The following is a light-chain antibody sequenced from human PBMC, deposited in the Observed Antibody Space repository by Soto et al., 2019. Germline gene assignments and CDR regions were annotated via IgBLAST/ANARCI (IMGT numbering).Light chain of an antibody. V-gene: IGKV3-11*01. CDR2: DAS. CDR3: QQRRNWPPVT. J-gene: IGKJ4*01. CDR1: QSVSSY. Sequence: EIVLTQSPATLSLSPGARATLSCRASQSVSSYLAWYQQKPGQAPRLLIYDASNSATGIPARFSGSGSGTDFTHPISSLEAEDFAIYYCQQRRNWPPVTFGGGTKVEIK.